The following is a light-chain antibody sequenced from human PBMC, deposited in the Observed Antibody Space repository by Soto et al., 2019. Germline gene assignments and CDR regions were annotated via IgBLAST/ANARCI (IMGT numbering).Light chain of an antibody. CDR3: SSDRSSSNWV. Sequence: QSALTQPASVSGSPGQSITISCTGTSSDVGCYNYVSWYQQHPGKAPKLMIYEVSKRPSGVSNRFSGSKSGNTASLTISGLQAEDEADYYCSSDRSSSNWVFGGGTKLTVL. CDR1: SSDVGCYNY. V-gene: IGLV2-14*01. CDR2: EVS. J-gene: IGLJ3*02.